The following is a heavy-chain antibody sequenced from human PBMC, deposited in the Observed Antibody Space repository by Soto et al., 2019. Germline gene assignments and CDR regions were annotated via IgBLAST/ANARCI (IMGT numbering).Heavy chain of an antibody. CDR2: IDPSDSYT. Sequence: GESLKISFKGSRYTFTSYWITWVRQMPGKGLEWMGRIDPSDSYTNYSPSFQGHVTISADKSISTAYLQWSSLKASDTAMYYCASPRFLYGDGMDVWGQGTTVTVSS. CDR3: ASPRFLYGDGMDV. J-gene: IGHJ6*02. CDR1: RYTFTSYW. V-gene: IGHV5-10-1*01. D-gene: IGHD3-16*01.